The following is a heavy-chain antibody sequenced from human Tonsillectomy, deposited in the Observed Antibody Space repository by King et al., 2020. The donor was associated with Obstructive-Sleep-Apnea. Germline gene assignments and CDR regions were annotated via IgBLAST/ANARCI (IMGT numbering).Heavy chain of an antibody. V-gene: IGHV3-33*01. Sequence: VQLVESGGGVVQPGRSLRLSCAASGFTFSSYGMHWVRQAPGKGLEWVAVIWYDGSNKYYADSVMGRFTISRDNSKNTLYLQMNSLRAEDTAVYYCAREAIAAAGKTRSWFDPWGQGTLVTVSS. J-gene: IGHJ5*02. CDR3: AREAIAAAGKTRSWFDP. D-gene: IGHD6-13*01. CDR1: GFTFSSYG. CDR2: IWYDGSNK.